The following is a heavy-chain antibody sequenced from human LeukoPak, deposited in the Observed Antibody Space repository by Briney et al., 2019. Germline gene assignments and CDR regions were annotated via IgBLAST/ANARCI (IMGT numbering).Heavy chain of an antibody. Sequence: SETLSLTCAVYGGSFSGYYWSWIRQPPGKGLEWIGEINHSGSTNYNPSLKSRVTISEDTSKNQFSLKLSSVTAADTAVYYCARGSGVVPAAIRRVWYFDLWGRGTLVTVSS. J-gene: IGHJ2*01. CDR2: INHSGST. CDR3: ARGSGVVPAAIRRVWYFDL. D-gene: IGHD2-2*01. V-gene: IGHV4-34*01. CDR1: GGSFSGYY.